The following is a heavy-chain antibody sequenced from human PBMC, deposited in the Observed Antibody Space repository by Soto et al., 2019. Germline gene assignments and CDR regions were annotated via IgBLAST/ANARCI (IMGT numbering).Heavy chain of an antibody. V-gene: IGHV3-23*01. J-gene: IGHJ4*02. CDR3: AKDVNFIPRPPFDY. CDR2: ISGSGGST. CDR1: GFTFSSYA. Sequence: GGSLRLSCAASGFTFSSYAMNWVRQAPGKGLEWVSAISGSGGSTYYADSVKGRFTISRDNSKNTLYLQMNSLRAEDTAVYYCAKDVNFIPRPPFDYWGQGTLVTVSS. D-gene: IGHD3-16*02.